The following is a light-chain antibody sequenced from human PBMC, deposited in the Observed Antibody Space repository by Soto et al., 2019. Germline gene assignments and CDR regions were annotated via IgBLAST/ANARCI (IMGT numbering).Light chain of an antibody. CDR2: AAS. J-gene: IGKJ3*01. CDR3: LQKYFYPFT. CDR1: QGIRND. Sequence: AIQMTQSPSSLSASVGDRVTITCRASQGIRNDLDWFQQKPGKAPKLLIYAASNLQSGVPARFSGSVSGTDFTLTISSLQPEDFATYYCLQKYFYPFTCGPGTKVDIK. V-gene: IGKV1-6*01.